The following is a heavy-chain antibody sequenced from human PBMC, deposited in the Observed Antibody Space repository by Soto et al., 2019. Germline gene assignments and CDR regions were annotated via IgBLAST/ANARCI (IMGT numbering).Heavy chain of an antibody. J-gene: IGHJ4*02. D-gene: IGHD6-19*01. CDR2: IRGSSTYI. V-gene: IGHV3-21*04. CDR3: ARGDGTGLYNSGWSPRY. CDR1: GFTFIYYS. Sequence: EVLLVESGGGLVKPGESLRVSCAASGFTFIYYSLHWVRQAPGQGREWVSSIRGSSTYIYYADRVKGRFTIARANATQSLYRRMESLRAEDTAVYYCARGDGTGLYNSGWSPRYWGQGTLVTFSS.